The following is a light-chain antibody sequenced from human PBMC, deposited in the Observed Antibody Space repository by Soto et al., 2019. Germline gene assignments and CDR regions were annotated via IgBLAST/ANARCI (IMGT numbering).Light chain of an antibody. Sequence: SVLTQPASVSGSPGQSITIPCTGTSSDVGGYNYVSWYQHHPGKAPKLIIYDVSNRPSGVSIRFSGSKSDNTASLTISGLQPEDEADYHCSSYTTSNTRQIVFGTGTKVTVL. CDR2: DVS. CDR1: SSDVGGYNY. J-gene: IGLJ1*01. CDR3: SSYTTSNTRQIV. V-gene: IGLV2-14*03.